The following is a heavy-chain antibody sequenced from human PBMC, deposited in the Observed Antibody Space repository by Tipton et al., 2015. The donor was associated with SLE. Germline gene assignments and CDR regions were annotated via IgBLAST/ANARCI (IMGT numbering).Heavy chain of an antibody. CDR3: ARTSWDANSSDWYFDL. Sequence: QSGAEVKKPGASVKVSCKASGYTFSDYDINWVRQATGQGLEWVGGMNPNSGHTGYARKFQGRVAMTRDTSMSTAYMELTSLRSEDTAVYYCARTSWDANSSDWYFDLWGRGTLVTVSS. CDR1: GYTFSDYD. D-gene: IGHD6-6*01. V-gene: IGHV1-8*01. J-gene: IGHJ2*01. CDR2: MNPNSGHT.